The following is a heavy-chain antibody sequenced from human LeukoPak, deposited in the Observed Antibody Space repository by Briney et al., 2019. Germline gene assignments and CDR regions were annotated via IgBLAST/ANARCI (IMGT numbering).Heavy chain of an antibody. Sequence: SETLSLTCTVSGGSISSYYWSWIRQPAGKGLEWIGRIYTSRSTNYNPSLKSRVTMSVDTSKNQFSLKLSSVTAADTAVYYCARGDDSSGYLTNFDYWGQGTLVTVSS. CDR3: ARGDDSSGYLTNFDY. CDR2: IYTSRST. V-gene: IGHV4-4*07. J-gene: IGHJ4*02. CDR1: GGSISSYY. D-gene: IGHD3-22*01.